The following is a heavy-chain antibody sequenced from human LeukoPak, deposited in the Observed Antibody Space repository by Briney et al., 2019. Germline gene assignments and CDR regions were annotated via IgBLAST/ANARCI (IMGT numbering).Heavy chain of an antibody. V-gene: IGHV1-2*02. CDR2: INPNSGGT. CDR3: ARDRYSSGWDNWFDP. Sequence: ASLKVSCKASGYTFTGYYMHWVRQAPGQGLEWVGWINPNSGGTNYAQKFQGRVTITRDTSISTAYMELSRQRSGDTAVYYCARDRYSSGWDNWFDPWGQGTLVTVSS. J-gene: IGHJ5*02. CDR1: GYTFTGYY. D-gene: IGHD6-19*01.